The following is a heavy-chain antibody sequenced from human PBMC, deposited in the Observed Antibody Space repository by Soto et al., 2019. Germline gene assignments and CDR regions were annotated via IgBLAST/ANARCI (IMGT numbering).Heavy chain of an antibody. CDR2: IIPIFGTA. CDR3: ARDRPYYDSSGYYKRHYFDY. V-gene: IGHV1-69*01. J-gene: IGHJ4*02. D-gene: IGHD3-22*01. CDR1: GGTFSSYA. Sequence: QVQLVQSGAEVKKPGSSVKVPCKASGGTFSSYAISWVRQAPGQGLEWMGGIIPIFGTANYAQKFQGRVTITADESTSTAYRELSSLRSEDTAVYYCARDRPYYDSSGYYKRHYFDYWGQGTLVTVSS.